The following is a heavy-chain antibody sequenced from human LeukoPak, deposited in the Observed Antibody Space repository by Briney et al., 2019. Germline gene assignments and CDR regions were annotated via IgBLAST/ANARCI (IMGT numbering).Heavy chain of an antibody. V-gene: IGHV4-34*01. CDR1: GGSFSGYY. J-gene: IGHJ6*02. CDR2: INHSGST. CDR3: ARALAVAGPGYYYCYYGMDV. Sequence: SETLSLTCAVYGGSFSGYYWSWIRQPPGKGLEWIGEINHSGSTNYNPPLKSRVTISVDTSKNQLSLKLSSVTAADTAVYYCARALAVAGPGYYYCYYGMDVWGQGTTVTVSS. D-gene: IGHD6-19*01.